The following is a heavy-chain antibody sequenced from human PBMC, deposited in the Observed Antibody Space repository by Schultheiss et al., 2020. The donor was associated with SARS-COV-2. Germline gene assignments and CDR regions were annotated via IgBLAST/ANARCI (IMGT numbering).Heavy chain of an antibody. CDR2: IIPILGIA. J-gene: IGHJ2*01. V-gene: IGHV1-69*04. CDR1: GGTFSSYA. CDR3: ARPAFYSSRDGYFNL. D-gene: IGHD6-13*01. Sequence: SVKVSCKASGGTFSSYAISWVRQAPGQGLEWMGRIIPILGIANYAQKFQGRVTITADKSTSTAYMELSSLRSEDTAVYYCARPAFYSSRDGYFNLWGRGTLVTVSS.